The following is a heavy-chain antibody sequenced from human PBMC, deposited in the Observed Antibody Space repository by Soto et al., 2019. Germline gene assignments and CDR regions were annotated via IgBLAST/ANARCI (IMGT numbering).Heavy chain of an antibody. D-gene: IGHD1-1*01. Sequence: QVQLVQSGAEVTKPGASVKVSCKASGYTFTSYDINSVRQSTGKGLELMGWMSPNSGATSYAQKFQGRVTMTRDTSISTAYMELSKLGSEDTAIYYCARGVDPGVDVWGQGSTVTVSS. CDR3: ARGVDPGVDV. V-gene: IGHV1-8*01. CDR2: MSPNSGAT. CDR1: GYTFTSYD. J-gene: IGHJ6*02.